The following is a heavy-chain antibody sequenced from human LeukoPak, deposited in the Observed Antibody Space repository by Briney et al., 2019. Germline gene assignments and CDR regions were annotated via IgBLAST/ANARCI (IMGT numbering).Heavy chain of an antibody. D-gene: IGHD6-13*01. J-gene: IGHJ6*02. Sequence: GGSLRLSCAASGFTFSSHAMHWVRQAPGKGLEWVALISNDGNNKYYAASVKGRFNISRDNSKNTLNLQMNSLRAEDTAVYYCAKRRGAAGTTYYGMDVWGQGTTVTVSS. CDR2: ISNDGNNK. CDR1: GFTFSSHA. V-gene: IGHV3-30*18. CDR3: AKRRGAAGTTYYGMDV.